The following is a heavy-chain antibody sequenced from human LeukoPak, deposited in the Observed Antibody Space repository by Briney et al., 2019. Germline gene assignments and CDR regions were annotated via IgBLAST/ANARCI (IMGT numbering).Heavy chain of an antibody. D-gene: IGHD1-26*01. CDR3: ARGGRSGSYLLNNYYYYGMDV. Sequence: PGGSLRLSCAASGFTFSSYWMSWVRQAPGKGLEWIGEINHSGSTNYNPSLKSRVTISVDTSKNQFSLKLSSVTAADTAVYYCARGGRSGSYLLNNYYYYGMDVWGQGTTVTVSS. CDR1: GFTFSSYW. V-gene: IGHV4-34*01. J-gene: IGHJ6*02. CDR2: INHSGST.